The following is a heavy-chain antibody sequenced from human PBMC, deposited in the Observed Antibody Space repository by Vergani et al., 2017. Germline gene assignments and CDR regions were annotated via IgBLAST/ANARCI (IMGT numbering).Heavy chain of an antibody. CDR1: GFTFSDYY. CDR3: ARRSRYSSDDLDY. V-gene: IGHV3-11*05. D-gene: IGHD6-19*01. J-gene: IGHJ4*02. Sequence: QVQLVESGGGLVKPGGSLRLSCAASGFTFSDYYMSWIRQAPGKGLEWVSYISSSSSYTNYADSVKGRFTISRDNAKNSLYLQMNSLRAEDTAVYYCARRSRYSSDDLDYWGQGTLVTVSS. CDR2: ISSSSSYT.